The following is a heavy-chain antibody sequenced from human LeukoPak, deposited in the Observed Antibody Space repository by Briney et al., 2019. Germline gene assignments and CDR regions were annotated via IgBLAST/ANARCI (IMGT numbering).Heavy chain of an antibody. D-gene: IGHD1-26*01. V-gene: IGHV4-4*07. CDR1: GGSISSYY. CDR3: ARAHSGSYTKGYHFDS. Sequence: PSETLSLTCTVSGGSISSYYWSWIRQPAGKGLEWIGRIYTSGSTNYNPSLKSRVTISVDMSKNQFSLKLNSVTAADTAVYYCARAHSGSYTKGYHFDSWGQGTLVTVSS. CDR2: IYTSGST. J-gene: IGHJ4*02.